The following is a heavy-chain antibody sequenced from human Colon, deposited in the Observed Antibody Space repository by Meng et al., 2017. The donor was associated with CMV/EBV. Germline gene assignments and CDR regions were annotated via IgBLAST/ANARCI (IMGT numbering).Heavy chain of an antibody. CDR2: IYVDGST. V-gene: IGHV3-53*01. Sequence: EGQVGEFGRGLIQPGGSSEPSCAASGLSVSSNYMSWVRQAPGKGLEWVSVIYVDGSTYYAESVRGRFTISRDSSTNTVHLHLNSLRDDDSAVYYCARDLGGGDYFDYWGQGTLVTRLL. CDR1: GLSVSSNY. D-gene: IGHD3-16*01. CDR3: ARDLGGGDYFDY. J-gene: IGHJ4*02.